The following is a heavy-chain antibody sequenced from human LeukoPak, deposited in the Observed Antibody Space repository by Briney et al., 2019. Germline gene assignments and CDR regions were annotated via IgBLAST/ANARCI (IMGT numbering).Heavy chain of an antibody. CDR2: ISYDGSNK. V-gene: IGHV3-30*14. Sequence: GGSLRLSCAASGFTFSSSAMYWVRQAPGKGLEWVAVISYDGSNKYHGDSVKGRFTISRDNSKNTLYLQMNSLRAEDTAVYYCARDGVAAAGHYYYGMDVWGQGTTVTVSS. CDR1: GFTFSSSA. J-gene: IGHJ6*02. CDR3: ARDGVAAAGHYYYGMDV. D-gene: IGHD6-13*01.